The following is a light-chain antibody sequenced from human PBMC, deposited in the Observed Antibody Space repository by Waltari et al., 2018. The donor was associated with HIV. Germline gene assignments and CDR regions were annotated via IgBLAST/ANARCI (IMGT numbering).Light chain of an antibody. CDR3: AAWDDSLNAYV. Sequence: QSVLRQPPSASGTPGQWVTISCSGSDSHFGSTTINWHQQFPGTAPRLLIYSNNQRPSGVPDRFSGSKSGTSASLAISGLQSEDEAEYYCAAWDDSLNAYVFGTGTKVTVL. V-gene: IGLV1-44*01. CDR1: DSHFGSTT. J-gene: IGLJ1*01. CDR2: SNN.